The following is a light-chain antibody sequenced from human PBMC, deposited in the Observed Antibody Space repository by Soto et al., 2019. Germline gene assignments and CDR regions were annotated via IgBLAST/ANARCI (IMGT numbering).Light chain of an antibody. V-gene: IGKV2-29*03. J-gene: IGKJ1*01. CDR2: GVS. CDR3: QHYNIYLEA. Sequence: QRPGQSPQGLIYGVSSRLSSVPDRVRGSGAGTDFTLNVSRVEAEAVDVYYCQHYNIYLEAFGHGTKVDIK.